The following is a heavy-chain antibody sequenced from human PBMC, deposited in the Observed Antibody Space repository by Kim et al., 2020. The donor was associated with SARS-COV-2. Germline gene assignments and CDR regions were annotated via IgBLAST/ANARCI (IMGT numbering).Heavy chain of an antibody. J-gene: IGHJ4*02. CDR3: AREEAGYSSGWYGYDY. Sequence: GKGRFTISRDNSKNTLYLQMNSLRAEDTAVYYCAREEAGYSSGWYGYDYWGQGTLVTVSS. V-gene: IGHV3-53*01. D-gene: IGHD6-19*01.